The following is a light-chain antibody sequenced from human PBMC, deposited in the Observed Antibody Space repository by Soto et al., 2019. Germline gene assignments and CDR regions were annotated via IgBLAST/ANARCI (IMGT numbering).Light chain of an antibody. V-gene: IGLV2-23*01. CDR3: CSYAGFSTVV. Sequence: QSALTQPASVSGSPGQSITISCTGTSSDVGSYKLVSWYQQHPGKAPKLMIYEGSKRPSGVSNRFSGSKSGNTASLTISGLHAENEANYYCCSYAGFSTVVFGGGTKVTVL. CDR1: SSDVGSYKL. CDR2: EGS. J-gene: IGLJ2*01.